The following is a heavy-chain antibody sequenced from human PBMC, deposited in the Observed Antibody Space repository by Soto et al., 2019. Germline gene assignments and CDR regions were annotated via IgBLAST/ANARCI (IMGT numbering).Heavy chain of an antibody. D-gene: IGHD5-12*01. Sequence: QVQLVESGGGVVQPGRSLRLSCAASGFTFSSYGMHWVRQAPGKGLEWVAVIWYDGSNKYYADSVKGRFTISRDNSKNTLYLQRNSLRAEDTAVYYCARVAGGYGPLGYYYYYMDVWGKGTTVTASS. V-gene: IGHV3-33*01. CDR3: ARVAGGYGPLGYYYYYMDV. CDR2: IWYDGSNK. J-gene: IGHJ6*03. CDR1: GFTFSSYG.